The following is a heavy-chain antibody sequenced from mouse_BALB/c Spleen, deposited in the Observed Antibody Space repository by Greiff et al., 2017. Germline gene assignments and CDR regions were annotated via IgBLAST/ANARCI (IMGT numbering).Heavy chain of an antibody. Sequence: QVQLQQSGAELVRPGVSVKISCKGSGYTFTDYAMHWVKQSHAKSLEWIGVISTYYGDASYNQKFKGKATMTVDKSSSTAYMELARLTSEDSAINYCARGRYDGFYYAMDYWGQGTSVTVSS. D-gene: IGHD2-14*01. J-gene: IGHJ4*01. CDR2: ISTYYGDA. CDR1: GYTFTDYA. V-gene: IGHV1S137*01. CDR3: ARGRYDGFYYAMDY.